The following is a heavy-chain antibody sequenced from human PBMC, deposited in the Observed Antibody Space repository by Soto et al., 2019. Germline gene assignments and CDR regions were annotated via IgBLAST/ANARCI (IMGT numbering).Heavy chain of an antibody. D-gene: IGHD2-15*01. Sequence: QVQLVQSGAEVKKPGASVKVSCKASGYTFTSYAMHWVRQAPGQRLEWMGWINAGNGNTKYSRKFQGRVTITRDTYASTAYMELSSLRSEDTAVYYCARVGAGIVGGMDVWGQGTTVTVSS. CDR2: INAGNGNT. CDR3: ARVGAGIVGGMDV. V-gene: IGHV1-3*01. CDR1: GYTFTSYA. J-gene: IGHJ6*02.